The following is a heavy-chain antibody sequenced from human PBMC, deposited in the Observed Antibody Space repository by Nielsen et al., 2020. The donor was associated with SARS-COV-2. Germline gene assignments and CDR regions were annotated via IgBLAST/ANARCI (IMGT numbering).Heavy chain of an antibody. V-gene: IGHV3-23*01. D-gene: IGHD1-26*01. CDR1: GFTFSSYA. CDR3: AKEGNSGSAYDQ. CDR2: ISGSGGGT. Sequence: GGSLRLSCAASGFTFSSYAMNWVRQAPGKGLEWVSTISGSGGGTYYADSVKGRFSISRDNSKNMLYLQMNSLRAEDTALYYCAKEGNSGSAYDQWGQGTLVTVSS. J-gene: IGHJ5*02.